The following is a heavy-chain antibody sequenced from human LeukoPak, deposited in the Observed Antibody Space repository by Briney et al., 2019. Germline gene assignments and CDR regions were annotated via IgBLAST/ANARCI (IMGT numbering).Heavy chain of an antibody. CDR2: IYSGGST. D-gene: IGHD4-17*01. CDR3: ARTVRTPPYYFDY. V-gene: IGHV3-66*01. J-gene: IGHJ4*02. CDR1: GFSLSSYT. Sequence: GGSLRLSCTVSGFSLSSYTMSWVRQAPGKGLEWVSVIYSGGSTYYADSVKGRFTISRDNSKNTLYLQMNSLRAVDTAVYYCARTVRTPPYYFDYWGQGTLVSVSS.